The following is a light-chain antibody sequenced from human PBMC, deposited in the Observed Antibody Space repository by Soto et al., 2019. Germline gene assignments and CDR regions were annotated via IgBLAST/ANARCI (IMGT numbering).Light chain of an antibody. CDR1: SSDVGVHNY. V-gene: IGLV2-11*01. CDR2: DVS. CDR3: CSYAGSPWV. Sequence: QSALTQPRSVSGSPGQSVTISCTGTSSDVGVHNYVSWYQQHPGKAPKLMIYDVSIRPSGVPDRFSGSKSGNTASLTISGLQAEDEADYYCCSYAGSPWVFGGGTKLTVL. J-gene: IGLJ3*02.